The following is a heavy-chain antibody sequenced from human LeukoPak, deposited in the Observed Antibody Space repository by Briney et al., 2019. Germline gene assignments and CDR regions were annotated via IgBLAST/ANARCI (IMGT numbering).Heavy chain of an antibody. CDR3: ARAYRDGYNRDAFDI. V-gene: IGHV3-48*03. J-gene: IGHJ3*02. D-gene: IGHD5-24*01. Sequence: GGSLRLSCAASAFTFSSYEMNWVRQAPGKGLEWVSYISSSGSTIYYADSVKGRFTISRDNAKNSLYLQMNSLRAEDTAVYYCARAYRDGYNRDAFDIWGQGTMVTVSS. CDR1: AFTFSSYE. CDR2: ISSSGSTI.